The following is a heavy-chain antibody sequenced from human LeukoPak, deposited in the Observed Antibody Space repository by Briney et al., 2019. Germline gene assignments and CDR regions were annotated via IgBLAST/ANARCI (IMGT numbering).Heavy chain of an antibody. CDR2: ISSSSSYI. J-gene: IGHJ4*02. D-gene: IGHD1-20*01. CDR3: ARAHGITGTAASE. CDR1: GFTFSSYS. Sequence: PGGSLRLSCAASGFTFSSYSMNWARQAPGKGLEWVSSISSSSSYIYYTDSVRGRFTISRDNAKNSLYLQMNSLRVEDTAVYYCARAHGITGTAASEWGQGTLVTVSS. V-gene: IGHV3-21*01.